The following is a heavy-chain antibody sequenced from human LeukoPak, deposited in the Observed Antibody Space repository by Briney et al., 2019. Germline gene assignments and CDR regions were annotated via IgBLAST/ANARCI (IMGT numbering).Heavy chain of an antibody. CDR1: GFTFSSYG. D-gene: IGHD3-3*01. V-gene: IGHV3-33*01. J-gene: IGHJ3*02. Sequence: GGSLRLSCAASGFTFSSYGMHWGRQAPGKGLEWGTVIWYDGSNKYYADSVKGRFTISRHNSKNTLYLQMNSLRAEDTAVYYCARDTSEAFDIWGQGIMVTVSS. CDR3: ARDTSEAFDI. CDR2: IWYDGSNK.